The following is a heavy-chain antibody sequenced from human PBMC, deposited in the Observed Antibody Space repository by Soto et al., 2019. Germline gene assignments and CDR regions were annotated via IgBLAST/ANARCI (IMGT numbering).Heavy chain of an antibody. V-gene: IGHV1-18*04. J-gene: IGHJ4*02. Sequence: QVQLVQSGAEVKKPGASVKVSCKASGYDFSSYGISWVRQAPGQGLEWMGWISASNGNRDYAQQFQGRVTMTSDTSRTTAYMELRSLRSDDTAVYYCVRATQRNDYWGQGTLVNVSS. CDR3: VRATQRNDY. CDR2: ISASNGNR. CDR1: GYDFSSYG.